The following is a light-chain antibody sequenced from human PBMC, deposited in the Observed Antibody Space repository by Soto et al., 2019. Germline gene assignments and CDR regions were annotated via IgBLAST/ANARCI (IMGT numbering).Light chain of an antibody. J-gene: IGLJ1*01. CDR2: EVT. CDR3: SSYTSSTAYV. CDR1: SSDVGGYNY. V-gene: IGLV2-14*01. Sequence: QSALTQPASVSGSPGQSITISCTGTSSDVGGYNYVSWYQLHPGKAPNLILYEVTNRPSGVSDRFSGSKSGNTASLTISGLQAEDEADYYCSSYTSSTAYVFGTGTKVTVL.